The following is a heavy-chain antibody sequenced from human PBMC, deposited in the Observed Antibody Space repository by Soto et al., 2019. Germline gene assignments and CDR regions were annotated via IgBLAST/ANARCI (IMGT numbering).Heavy chain of an antibody. Sequence: SETLSLTCSVSGGSISGYYWGWIRQSPGKGLEWIGSIYYSGNTYYNPSLKSRVTISVDTSKNQFSLKLSSVTAADTAVYYCARAPNNRLLWFGELSFGMDVWGQGTTVTVS. D-gene: IGHD3-10*01. J-gene: IGHJ6*02. CDR3: ARAPNNRLLWFGELSFGMDV. CDR1: GGSISGYY. V-gene: IGHV4-39*01. CDR2: IYYSGNT.